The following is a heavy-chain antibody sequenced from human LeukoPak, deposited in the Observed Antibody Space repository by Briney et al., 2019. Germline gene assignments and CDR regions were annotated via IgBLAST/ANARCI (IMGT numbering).Heavy chain of an antibody. Sequence: PGGSLRLSCAASGFTFSSYAMSWVRQAPGKGLEWVSIIYSGGSTFYADSVKGRFTISRDNSKNTLYLQMNSIRAEDKTVEYCARGGSYLSAFDIWGQGTMVTVSS. CDR2: IYSGGST. V-gene: IGHV3-53*01. D-gene: IGHD1-26*01. CDR1: GFTFSSYA. J-gene: IGHJ3*02. CDR3: ARGGSYLSAFDI.